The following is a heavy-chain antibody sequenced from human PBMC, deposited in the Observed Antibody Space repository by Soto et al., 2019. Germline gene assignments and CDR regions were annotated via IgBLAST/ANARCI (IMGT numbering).Heavy chain of an antibody. CDR2: IMPIFRAP. J-gene: IGHJ6*02. CDR3: ASWLKGPDTVNYYYGMDV. Sequence: QVQLVQSGAEVKKPGSSVKVSCKASGGAFSDYAFSWVRQSPGQGLEWLGGIMPIFRAPDYAQKFQGRVTITADEFTRTAYMEMNSLRSEDTAVYYCASWLKGPDTVNYYYGMDVWGQGTTVTVS. D-gene: IGHD2-2*02. V-gene: IGHV1-69*12. CDR1: GGAFSDYA.